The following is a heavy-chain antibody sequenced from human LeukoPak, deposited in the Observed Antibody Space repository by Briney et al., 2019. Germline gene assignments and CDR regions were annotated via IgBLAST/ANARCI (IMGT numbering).Heavy chain of an antibody. CDR3: ARGRGYDPVVFYFDS. Sequence: PSETLSLTCTVSGGSLSPYYWSWIRQTPGKGLEWVGSIFYSGTTYYNPSLTSRVTISEDSSKNQFSLRLHSLTAADTAIYYCARGRGYDPVVFYFDSWGQGTAVIVSS. V-gene: IGHV4-59*12. CDR2: IFYSGTT. D-gene: IGHD2-15*01. CDR1: GGSLSPYY. J-gene: IGHJ4*02.